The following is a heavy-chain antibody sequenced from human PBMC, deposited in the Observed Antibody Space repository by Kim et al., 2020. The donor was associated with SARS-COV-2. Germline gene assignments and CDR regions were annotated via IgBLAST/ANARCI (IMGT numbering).Heavy chain of an antibody. Sequence: SETLSLTCAVYGGSFSGYYWSWIRQPPGKGLEWIGEINHSGSTNYNPSLKSRVTISVDTSKNQFSLKLSSVTAADTAVYYCARLGDGYNFNYWGQGTLVTVSS. D-gene: IGHD5-12*01. CDR2: INHSGST. CDR1: GGSFSGYY. J-gene: IGHJ4*02. V-gene: IGHV4-34*01. CDR3: ARLGDGYNFNY.